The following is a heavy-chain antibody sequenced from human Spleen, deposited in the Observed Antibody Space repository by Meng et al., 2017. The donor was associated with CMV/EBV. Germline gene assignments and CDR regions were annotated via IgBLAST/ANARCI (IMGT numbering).Heavy chain of an antibody. CDR1: GFNFSNYW. Sequence: GGSLRLSCAGSGFNFSNYWATWVRQTPGEGLEWVASINQDGSEKYYVDSVQGRFTISRDSAKDSLYLQMRILRVEDTAVYYCTRGGGYWESFDYWGQGTLVTVSS. CDR3: TRGGGYWESFDY. J-gene: IGHJ4*02. D-gene: IGHD1-26*01. V-gene: IGHV3-7*01. CDR2: INQDGSEK.